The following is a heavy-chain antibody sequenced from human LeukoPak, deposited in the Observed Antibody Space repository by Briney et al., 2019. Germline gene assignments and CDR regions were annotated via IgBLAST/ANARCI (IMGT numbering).Heavy chain of an antibody. Sequence: GRSRRLSCVTSGFTIEDHAMHWVRQGPGKGLEWLAGISWKSNNIIYADSVRGRVTISRDNAKNSLFLQMNSLGVEDTALYYCARDFSNGYFRHFDFWGRGTQVTVSS. V-gene: IGHV3-9*01. CDR2: ISWKSNNI. D-gene: IGHD3-22*01. CDR3: ARDFSNGYFRHFDF. CDR1: GFTIEDHA. J-gene: IGHJ4*02.